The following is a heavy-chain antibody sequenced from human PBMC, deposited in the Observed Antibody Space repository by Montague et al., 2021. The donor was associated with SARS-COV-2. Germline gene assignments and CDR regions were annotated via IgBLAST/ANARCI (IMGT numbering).Heavy chain of an antibody. J-gene: IGHJ5*02. CDR1: GGSISSITYY. CDR3: ARNQGYHWNYPYNWLGP. CDR2: IYYSGST. V-gene: IGHV4-39*01. Sequence: ECLSLICTVSGGSISSITYYWGWIRQPPGKGLEWIANIYYSGSTYYNPSLKSRVTISVDTSKSQFSLKLSSVTAADTAVYYCARNQGYHWNYPYNWLGPWGQGTLVTVSS. D-gene: IGHD1-7*01.